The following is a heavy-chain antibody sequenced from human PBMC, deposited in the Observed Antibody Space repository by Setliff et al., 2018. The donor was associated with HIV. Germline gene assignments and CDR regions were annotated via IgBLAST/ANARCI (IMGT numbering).Heavy chain of an antibody. D-gene: IGHD3-22*01. CDR2: ISGSGGYS. V-gene: IGHV3-23*01. Sequence: PGGSLRLSCAASGFTLSNYAMSWVRQAPGKGLEWVSGISGSGGYSYYADSVQGRFTISSDNSKNMLYLQMNSLRAEDTAVYYCARDRASSGYYARFDHWGQGTLVTVSS. CDR1: GFTLSNYA. CDR3: ARDRASSGYYARFDH. J-gene: IGHJ4*02.